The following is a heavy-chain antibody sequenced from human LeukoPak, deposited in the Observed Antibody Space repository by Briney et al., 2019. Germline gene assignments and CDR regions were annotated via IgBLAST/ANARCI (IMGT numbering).Heavy chain of an antibody. D-gene: IGHD3-22*01. V-gene: IGHV1-69*06. CDR1: GGTFSSYV. J-gene: IGHJ4*02. CDR3: VRDYDISGPQKNFFDY. Sequence: SVKVSCKASGGTFSSYVISWVRQAPGQGLQWMGGIIPMFGAVNYAQKFQGRVTITVDKSTGTAYMELSSLRSEDTAVYYCVRDYDISGPQKNFFDYWGQGTLVTVSS. CDR2: IIPMFGAV.